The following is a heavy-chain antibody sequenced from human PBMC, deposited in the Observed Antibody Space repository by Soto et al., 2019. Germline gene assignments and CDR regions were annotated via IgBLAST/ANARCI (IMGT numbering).Heavy chain of an antibody. CDR2: IWYDGSNK. CDR3: ARDENSSPGGGPFDY. V-gene: IGHV3-33*01. J-gene: IGHJ4*02. D-gene: IGHD6-6*01. Sequence: QVQLVESGGGVVQPGRSLRLSCAASGFTFSSYGMHWVRQAPGKGLEWVAVIWYDGSNKYYADSVKGRFTISRDNSKNTLYLQMNSLRAEDTAVYYCARDENSSPGGGPFDYWGQGTLVTVSS. CDR1: GFTFSSYG.